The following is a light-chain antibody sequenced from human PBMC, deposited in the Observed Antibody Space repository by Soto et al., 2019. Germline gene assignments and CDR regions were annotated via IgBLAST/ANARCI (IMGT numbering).Light chain of an antibody. CDR1: QSVQNNY. J-gene: IGKJ2*01. CDR3: QDYATSPYT. CDR2: DAF. V-gene: IGKV3-20*01. Sequence: EIVLTQSPGTLSLSPGERATLSCRASQSVQNNYLAWYQQRPGQAPRLLIYDAFRRPGGIPDRISGSGSGTDFTLTITRLEPEDFAVYYCQDYATSPYTFSQGTKLEIK.